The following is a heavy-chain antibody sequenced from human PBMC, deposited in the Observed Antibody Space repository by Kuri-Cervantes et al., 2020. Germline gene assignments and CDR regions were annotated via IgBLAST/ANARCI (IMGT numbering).Heavy chain of an antibody. J-gene: IGHJ6*02. Sequence: ASVKVSCKASGYTFTGYYMHWVRQAPGQGLEWMGWINPNSGGTNYAQKFQGRVTMTRDTSTSTAYMELSRLRSDDTAVYYCARALGGDYPYYYYYGMDVWGQGTMVTVSS. D-gene: IGHD4-17*01. CDR1: GYTFTGYY. V-gene: IGHV1-2*02. CDR3: ARALGGDYPYYYYYGMDV. CDR2: INPNSGGT.